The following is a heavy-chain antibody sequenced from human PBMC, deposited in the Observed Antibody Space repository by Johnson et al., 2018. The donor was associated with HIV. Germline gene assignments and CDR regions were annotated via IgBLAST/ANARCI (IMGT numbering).Heavy chain of an antibody. CDR2: IKQDGREK. CDR3: ARGMSSGPWAGGDAFDI. CDR1: GFTFRSYW. V-gene: IGHV3-7*02. J-gene: IGHJ3*02. D-gene: IGHD3-22*01. Sequence: VQLVESGGGLVQPGGSLRLSCAASGFTFRSYWMSWVRQAPGKGLEWVANIKQDGREKYYVDSVKGRFNISRDNAKNSLYLQMNSLSAEDTAVYYCARGMSSGPWAGGDAFDIWGQGTMVTVSS.